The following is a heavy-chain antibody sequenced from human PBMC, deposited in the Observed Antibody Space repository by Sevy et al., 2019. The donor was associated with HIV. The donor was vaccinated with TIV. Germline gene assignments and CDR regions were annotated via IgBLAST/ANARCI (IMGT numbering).Heavy chain of an antibody. D-gene: IGHD2-21*02. J-gene: IGHJ4*02. V-gene: IGHV3-21*01. CDR1: GFTFNIYS. Sequence: GGCLRLSCAASGFTFNIYSMNWVRQAPGKGLEWVSSISGSSSYIFYADSVKGRFTISRDNAKNSLYLQMNSLRAEDTAVYYCARGRGDPWADSFDYWGQGTLVTVSS. CDR2: ISGSSSYI. CDR3: ARGRGDPWADSFDY.